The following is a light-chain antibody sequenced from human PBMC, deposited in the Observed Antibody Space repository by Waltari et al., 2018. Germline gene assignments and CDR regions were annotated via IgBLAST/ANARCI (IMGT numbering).Light chain of an antibody. CDR2: AAS. CDR3: LQDYNYPRT. Sequence: AIQMTHSPSSLSASVGDRVTITCRASQDIRNELGWDQQKPGKAPTLLIYAASTLQSGVPSRFSGSGSGTDFTLTISSLQPEDFATYYCLQDYNYPRTIGQGTKVESK. V-gene: IGKV1-6*01. CDR1: QDIRNE. J-gene: IGKJ1*01.